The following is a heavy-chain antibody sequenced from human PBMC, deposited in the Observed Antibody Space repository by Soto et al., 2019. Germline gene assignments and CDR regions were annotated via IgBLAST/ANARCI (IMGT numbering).Heavy chain of an antibody. CDR3: ARQSFARVRAPLDY. CDR2: IYYTGSI. J-gene: IGHJ4*02. CDR1: GGSVNSSLYY. D-gene: IGHD3-3*01. V-gene: IGHV4-39*01. Sequence: SETLSLTFSVSGGSVNSSLYYWGWIRQPPGRGLEWIQSIYYTGSIYFNPSLKSRVTLSMDTSKNELSLKMRSVTAEDTAVYYCARQSFARVRAPLDYWGPGAPVTVSS.